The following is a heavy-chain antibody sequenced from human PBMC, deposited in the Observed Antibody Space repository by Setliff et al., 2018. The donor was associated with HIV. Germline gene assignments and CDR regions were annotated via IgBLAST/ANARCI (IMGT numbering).Heavy chain of an antibody. CDR1: GASISNYW. J-gene: IGHJ4*02. CDR3: AKQPGGHSFFDS. CDR2: IHHSGST. D-gene: IGHD2-21*01. V-gene: IGHV4-59*01. Sequence: KLSETLSLTCTVSGASISNYWWTWMWQPPGKELEYLGSIHHSGSTYYSPSLKSRVTISVGTSRNQFSLRLKYVTPADTAVYFCAKQPGGHSFFDSWGQGTLVTVSS.